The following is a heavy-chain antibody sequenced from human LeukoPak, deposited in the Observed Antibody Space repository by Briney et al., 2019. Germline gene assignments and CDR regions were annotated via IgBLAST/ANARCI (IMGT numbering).Heavy chain of an antibody. J-gene: IGHJ4*02. Sequence: SETLSLTCTVSGGSISSSSYYWGWIRQPPGKGLEWIGYIYYSGSTYYNPSLKSRVTISVDRSKNQFSLKLSSVTAADTAVYYCARVPMIAQRVIDYWGQRTLVTVSS. CDR2: IYYSGST. CDR3: ARVPMIAQRVIDY. D-gene: IGHD3-22*01. V-gene: IGHV4-61*05. CDR1: GGSISSSSYY.